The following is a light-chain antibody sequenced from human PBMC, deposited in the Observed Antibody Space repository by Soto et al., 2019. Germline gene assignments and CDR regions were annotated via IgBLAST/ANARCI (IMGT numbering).Light chain of an antibody. CDR1: VFVSSTY. V-gene: IGKV3-20*01. CDR3: QQYGSSPPFT. Sequence: EIVLTQSPGTLSLSPGERATLSCKTSVFVSSTYIAWYQHKPGQAPRLLIYGASNRATGIPDRFSGSGSGTDFTLTISRVEPEDFAVYYCQQYGSSPPFTFGRGTKVDIK. J-gene: IGKJ2*01. CDR2: GAS.